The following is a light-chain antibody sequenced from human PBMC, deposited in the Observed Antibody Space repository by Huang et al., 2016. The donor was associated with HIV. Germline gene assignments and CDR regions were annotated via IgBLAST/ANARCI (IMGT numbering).Light chain of an antibody. Sequence: DIQMTQSPSSLSASVGERVTITCRTSQNIKTYLNWYQHKPGKAPDLRIYAASSLRSGVPSMFSASGSGTEFTFTISSLQSDDFATYYCQESYSTPWTFGQGTKVEIK. J-gene: IGKJ1*01. V-gene: IGKV1-39*01. CDR1: QNIKTY. CDR2: AAS. CDR3: QESYSTPWT.